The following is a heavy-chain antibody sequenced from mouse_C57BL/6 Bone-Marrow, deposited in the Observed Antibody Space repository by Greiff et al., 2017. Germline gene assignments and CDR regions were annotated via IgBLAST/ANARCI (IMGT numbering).Heavy chain of an antibody. V-gene: IGHV1-26*01. CDR3: ARSEVYYGNYDD. Sequence: VQLQQSGPELVKPGASVKISCKASGYTFTDYYMNWVKQSHGKSLEWIGDINPNNGGTSYNQKFKGKATLTVDKSSSTAYMDLRSLTSEDSAVYYCARSEVYYGNYDDWGTGTTVTVSS. CDR2: INPNNGGT. J-gene: IGHJ1*03. CDR1: GYTFTDYY. D-gene: IGHD2-1*01.